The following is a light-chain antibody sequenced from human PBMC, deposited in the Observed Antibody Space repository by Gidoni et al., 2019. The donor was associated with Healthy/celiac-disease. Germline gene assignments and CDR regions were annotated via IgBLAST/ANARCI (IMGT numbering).Light chain of an antibody. CDR3: QQYNNWPPRKT. CDR2: GAS. Sequence: EIVMTQSPATLSVSPGESATLSCRASQSVSSNLAWYQQKPGQAPRLLIYGASTRATGIPARFSGSGSGTEFTLTISSLQSEDFAVYYCQQYNNWPPRKTFGQGTKLEIK. J-gene: IGKJ2*01. V-gene: IGKV3-15*01. CDR1: QSVSSN.